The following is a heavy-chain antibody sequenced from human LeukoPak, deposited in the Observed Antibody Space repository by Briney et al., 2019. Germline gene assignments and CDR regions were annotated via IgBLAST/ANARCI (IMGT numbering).Heavy chain of an antibody. J-gene: IGHJ4*02. CDR1: GGSISSSSYY. V-gene: IGHV4-39*07. D-gene: IGHD1-26*01. CDR2: IYYSGST. Sequence: PSETLSLTCTVSGGSISSSSYYWGWVRQPPGKGLEWIGSIYYSGSTYYNPSLKSRVTISVDTSKNQFSLKLTSVTAADTAVYYCARAPSIVGAYSYFDYWGQGTLVTVSS. CDR3: ARAPSIVGAYSYFDY.